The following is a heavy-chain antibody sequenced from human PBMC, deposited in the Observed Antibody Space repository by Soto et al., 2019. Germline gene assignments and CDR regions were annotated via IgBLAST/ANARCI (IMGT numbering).Heavy chain of an antibody. J-gene: IGHJ6*02. V-gene: IGHV1-18*01. D-gene: IGHD6-13*01. CDR2: ISTYNGNA. CDR1: GYTFTSYG. CDR3: AREGYSSSWPVENRQIYYYYYGMDV. Sequence: QVQLVQSGAEVKKPGASVKVSCKASGYTFTSYGISWVRQAPGQGLELRGWISTYNGNANYAQKLKGRVTITTDTSTSTAYMELRSLRSDDTAVYYCAREGYSSSWPVENRQIYYYYYGMDVWGQGTTVTVSS.